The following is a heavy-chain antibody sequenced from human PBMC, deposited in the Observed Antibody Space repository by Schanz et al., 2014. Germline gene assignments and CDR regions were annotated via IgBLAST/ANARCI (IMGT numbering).Heavy chain of an antibody. V-gene: IGHV3-48*02. CDR1: GFTFSDYP. D-gene: IGHD4-17*01. CDR2: ISRRSSTI. J-gene: IGHJ4*02. Sequence: EVHLVESGGGLVQPGGSLRLSCAASGFTFSDYPMNWVRQAPGKGLKWVSYISRRSSTIYYEDSVKGRFTISRDNAKNSLYLQMNSLRDEDTAVYYCAREHLDSGDYANDYWGQGTLVTVSS. CDR3: AREHLDSGDYANDY.